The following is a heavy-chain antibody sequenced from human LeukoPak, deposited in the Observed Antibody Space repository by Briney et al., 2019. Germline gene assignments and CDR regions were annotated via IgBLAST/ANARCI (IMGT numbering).Heavy chain of an antibody. CDR1: GFTLRDNF. CDR2: ISTSGSTT. J-gene: IGHJ5*02. V-gene: IGHV3-11*01. Sequence: GGALRLSCAASGFTLRDNFMSWIRQAPGQGLEWVSYISTSGSTTFYADSVRGRFTISRDNAKNSVFLEMTSLRADDTAVYFCVREGLTGYFDAWGQGTLVTVSS. CDR3: VREGLTGYFDA. D-gene: IGHD6-25*01.